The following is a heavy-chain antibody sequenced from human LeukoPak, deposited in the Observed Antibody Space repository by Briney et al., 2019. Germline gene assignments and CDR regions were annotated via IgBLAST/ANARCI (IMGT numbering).Heavy chain of an antibody. CDR1: GFTFSSYS. V-gene: IGHV3-21*01. Sequence: GGSLRLSCAASGFTFSSYSMNWVRQAPGKGLEWVSSISSSSSYIYYADSVKGRFTISRDNAKNSLYLQMNSLRAEDTAVYYCARGRLLLRAFDIWGQGTMVTVSS. CDR2: ISSSSSYI. J-gene: IGHJ3*02. D-gene: IGHD3-22*01. CDR3: ARGRLLLRAFDI.